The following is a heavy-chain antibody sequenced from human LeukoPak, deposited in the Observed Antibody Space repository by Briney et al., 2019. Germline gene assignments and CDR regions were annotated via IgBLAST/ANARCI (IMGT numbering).Heavy chain of an antibody. CDR3: ARLLTTYFDF. D-gene: IGHD4/OR15-4a*01. CDR2: IYPDDSDT. Sequence: GESLKISCKGSGYRFSTYWIAWVRQMPGKGLEYMGVIYPDDSDTIYSPSFQGQVTISVDRSISTAYLQSSSLNVSDTAVYFCARLLTTYFDFWGQGALVTVS. V-gene: IGHV5-51*01. CDR1: GYRFSTYW. J-gene: IGHJ4*02.